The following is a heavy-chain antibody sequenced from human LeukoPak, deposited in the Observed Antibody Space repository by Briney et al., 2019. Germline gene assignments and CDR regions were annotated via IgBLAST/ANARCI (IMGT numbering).Heavy chain of an antibody. Sequence: MSGGSLRLSCAASGFTFSSYSMNWVRQAPGKRLQWVSSISSSSSYIYYADSVKGRFTISRDNAKNSLYLQMNSLRAEDTAVYYCATQGAVAGGFDYWGQGTLVTVSS. CDR2: ISSSSSYI. J-gene: IGHJ4*02. V-gene: IGHV3-21*01. D-gene: IGHD6-19*01. CDR3: ATQGAVAGGFDY. CDR1: GFTFSSYS.